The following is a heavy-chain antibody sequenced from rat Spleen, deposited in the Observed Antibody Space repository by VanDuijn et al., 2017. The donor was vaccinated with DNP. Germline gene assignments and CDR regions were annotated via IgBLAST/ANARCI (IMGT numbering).Heavy chain of an antibody. CDR1: GYSITSSYR. D-gene: IGHD1-8*01. J-gene: IGHJ2*01. Sequence: EVQLQESGPGLVKPSQSLSLTCSVTGYSITSSYRWNWIRKFPGHKLEWMGYINSAGSIEYNPSLKGRISITSDTSKNQFFLQVNSVTTDDTATYYCGEWGPHTVATGNWGQGVMVTVSS. CDR3: GEWGPHTVATGN. CDR2: INSAGSI. V-gene: IGHV3-3*01.